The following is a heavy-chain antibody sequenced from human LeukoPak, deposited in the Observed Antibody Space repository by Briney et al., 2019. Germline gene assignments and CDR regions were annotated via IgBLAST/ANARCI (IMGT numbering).Heavy chain of an antibody. D-gene: IGHD6-19*01. V-gene: IGHV1-8*02. Sequence: ASVKVSCKASGYTFTGYYMHWVRQAPGQGLEWMGWMNPNSGNTGYAQKFQGRVTMTRNTSISTAYMELSSLRSEDTAVYYCARAARYSSGWYEYWGQGTLVTVSS. CDR2: MNPNSGNT. CDR1: GYTFTGYY. J-gene: IGHJ4*02. CDR3: ARAARYSSGWYEY.